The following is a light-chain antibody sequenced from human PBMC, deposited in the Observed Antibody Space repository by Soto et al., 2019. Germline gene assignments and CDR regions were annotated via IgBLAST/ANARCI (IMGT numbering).Light chain of an antibody. CDR2: EVT. CDR1: SSDVGAYNF. V-gene: IGLV2-14*01. Sequence: QSALTQPASVSGSPGQSITISCTGTSSDVGAYNFVSWYQFHPGRAPKLIIYEVTIRPSGVSNRFSGSKSGNTASLTISGLQAEDEADYYCSSYTTSAPYVFASGTKVTVL. J-gene: IGLJ1*01. CDR3: SSYTTSAPYV.